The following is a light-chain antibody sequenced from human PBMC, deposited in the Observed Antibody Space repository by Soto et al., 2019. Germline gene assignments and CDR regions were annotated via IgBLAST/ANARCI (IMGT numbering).Light chain of an antibody. CDR3: QHTFRSPRR. CDR1: QSVSTY. J-gene: IGKJ1*01. Sequence: DIQLTQSPPSLSASVGDTITITCRASQSVSTYLNWYQQRPGKAPSLLIYSAISLQSGVPSRFSGSRSGTDFTLTIRNLQPEDFAVYYCQHTFRSPRRFGQGTKV. CDR2: SAI. V-gene: IGKV1-39*01.